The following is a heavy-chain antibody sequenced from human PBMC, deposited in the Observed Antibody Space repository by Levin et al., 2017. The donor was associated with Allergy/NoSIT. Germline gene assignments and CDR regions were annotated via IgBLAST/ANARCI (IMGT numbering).Heavy chain of an antibody. CDR1: GGSISSYY. CDR2: IYYSGST. CDR3: ARDSSGWGFFDY. J-gene: IGHJ4*02. Sequence: ASETLSLTCTVPGGSISSYYWSWIRQPPGKGLEWIGYIYYSGSTNYNPSLKSRVTISVDTSKNQFSLKLNSVTAADTAVYYCARDSSGWGFFDYWGQGTLVTVSS. V-gene: IGHV4-59*01. D-gene: IGHD6-19*01.